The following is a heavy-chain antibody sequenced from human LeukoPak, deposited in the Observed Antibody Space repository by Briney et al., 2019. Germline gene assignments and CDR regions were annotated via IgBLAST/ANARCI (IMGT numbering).Heavy chain of an antibody. Sequence: PSETLSLTCAVHGGSFSGYYWSWIRQPPGKGLDSTGEINHSGSTSYNPSLKCRVTISVDTSKNQFSLKLSSVTAADTAVYYCARGSPYYYGSGNWFDPWGQGTLVTVFS. J-gene: IGHJ5*02. CDR3: ARGSPYYYGSGNWFDP. CDR2: INHSGST. D-gene: IGHD3-10*01. CDR1: GGSFSGYY. V-gene: IGHV4-34*01.